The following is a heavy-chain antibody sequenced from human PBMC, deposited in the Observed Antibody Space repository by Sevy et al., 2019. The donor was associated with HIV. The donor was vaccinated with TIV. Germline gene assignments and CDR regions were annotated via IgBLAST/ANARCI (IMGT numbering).Heavy chain of an antibody. CDR1: GFTFSSYW. CDR3: ARYFKDTG. CDR2: ISADGSRT. D-gene: IGHD2-8*02. J-gene: IGHJ4*02. Sequence: GGSLRLSCAASGFTFSSYWMHWVRQAPGKGLVWVSGISADGSRTVYEDSVKGRFTISRDNAKNTLYLQMNSLRAEDTAVYNCARYFKDTGWGQGTLVTVSS. V-gene: IGHV3-74*01.